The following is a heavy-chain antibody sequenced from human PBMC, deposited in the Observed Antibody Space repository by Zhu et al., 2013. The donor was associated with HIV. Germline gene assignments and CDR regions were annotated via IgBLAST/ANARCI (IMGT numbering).Heavy chain of an antibody. CDR2: INPNSGGT. J-gene: IGHJ6*02. CDR1: GYTFTGYY. CDR3: ARDLEQQPYYYYYYGMDV. Sequence: QVQLVQSGAEVKKPGASVKVSCKASGYTFTGYYMHWVRQAPGQGLEWMGWINPNSGGTNYAQKFQGRVTMTRDTSISTAYMELSRLRSDDTAVYYCARDLEQQPYYYYYYGMDVWGQGTTVTVSS. D-gene: IGHD6-13*01. V-gene: IGHV1-2*02.